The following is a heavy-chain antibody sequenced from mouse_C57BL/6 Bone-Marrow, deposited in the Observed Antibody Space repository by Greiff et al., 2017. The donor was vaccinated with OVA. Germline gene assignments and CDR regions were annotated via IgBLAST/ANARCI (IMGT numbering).Heavy chain of an antibody. CDR2: IYPRSGNT. J-gene: IGHJ1*03. D-gene: IGHD1-1*01. V-gene: IGHV1-81*01. CDR3: ARSIYYYGSRYFDV. Sequence: QVQLQQSGAELARPGASVKLSCKASGYTFTSYGISWVKQRTGQGLEWIGEIYPRSGNTYYNEKFKGKATLTADKSSSTAYMELRSLTSEDCAVYFCARSIYYYGSRYFDVWGTGTTVTVSS. CDR1: GYTFTSYG.